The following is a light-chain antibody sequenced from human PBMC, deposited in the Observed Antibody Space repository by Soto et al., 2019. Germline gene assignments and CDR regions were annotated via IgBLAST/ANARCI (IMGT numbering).Light chain of an antibody. CDR2: GAS. J-gene: IGKJ2*01. CDR3: EQYGSSPPYT. Sequence: ETVLTQSPGTLSLSPGERATLSCRASQSVSSNYLAWYQQKPGQAPRLLIYGASNRATGIPDRFSGSGSGTDFTLTISRLEAEDFAVYYCEQYGSSPPYTFGQGTNLEIK. CDR1: QSVSSNY. V-gene: IGKV3-20*01.